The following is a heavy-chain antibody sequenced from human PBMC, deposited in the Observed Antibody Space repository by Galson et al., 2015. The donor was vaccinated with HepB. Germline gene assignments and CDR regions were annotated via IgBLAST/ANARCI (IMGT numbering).Heavy chain of an antibody. D-gene: IGHD1-26*01. J-gene: IGHJ4*02. V-gene: IGHV3-11*01. CDR3: ATGGIKNAIVGAPY. CDR2: ISSGGSTT. CDR1: GFTFSDYY. Sequence: SLRLSCAASGFTFSDYYMSWIRQSPGRGLEWLAYISSGGSTTYYVDSVKGRFTISRDNAKNSLFLQMNSLRAEDTALYYCATGGIKNAIVGAPYWGQGTLVTVSS.